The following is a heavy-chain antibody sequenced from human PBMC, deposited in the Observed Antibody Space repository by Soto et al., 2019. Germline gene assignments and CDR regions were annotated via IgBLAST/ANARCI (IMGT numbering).Heavy chain of an antibody. CDR3: ATRPRVYSGYLDY. CDR1: GFTFSSYA. CDR2: ISYDGSNK. V-gene: IGHV3-30-3*01. Sequence: QVQLVESGGGVVQPGRSLRLSCAASGFTFSSYAMHWVRQAPGKGLEWVAVISYDGSNKYYADSVKGRFTISRDNSKNTLYLQMNSLRAEDTAVYYCATRPRVYSGYLDYWGQGTLVTVSS. D-gene: IGHD5-12*01. J-gene: IGHJ4*02.